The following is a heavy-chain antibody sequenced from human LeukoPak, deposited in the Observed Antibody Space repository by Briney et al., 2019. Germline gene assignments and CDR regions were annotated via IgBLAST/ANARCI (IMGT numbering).Heavy chain of an antibody. J-gene: IGHJ4*02. V-gene: IGHV3-43*02. Sequence: GSLRLSCAASGFTFVDFAMHWVRQVPGKGLEWVSFINGNGDSAHYADSVRGRFTISRDNSKNSLYMQLTSLRTEDSALYYCAKDKESRQAYSSASFYDFWGEGALVTVSS. CDR1: GFTFVDFA. CDR2: INGNGDSA. CDR3: AKDKESRQAYSSASFYDF. D-gene: IGHD2/OR15-2a*01.